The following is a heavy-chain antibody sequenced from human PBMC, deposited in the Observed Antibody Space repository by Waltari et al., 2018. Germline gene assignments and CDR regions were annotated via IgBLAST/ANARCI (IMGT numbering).Heavy chain of an antibody. J-gene: IGHJ5*02. V-gene: IGHV4-38-2*01. CDR3: ARAVYDFWSGYSTGNWFDP. CDR1: GYSISSGYY. CDR2: IYHSGRT. D-gene: IGHD3-3*01. Sequence: QVQLQESGPGLVKPSETLSLTCAVSGYSISSGYYWGWIRQPPGKGLEWIGSIYHSGRTYYNPSLKSRVTISVDTSKNQFSLKLSSVTAADTAVYYCARAVYDFWSGYSTGNWFDPWGQGTLVTVSS.